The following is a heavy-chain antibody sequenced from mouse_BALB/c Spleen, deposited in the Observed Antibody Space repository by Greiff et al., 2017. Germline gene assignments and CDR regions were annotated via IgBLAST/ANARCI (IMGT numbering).Heavy chain of an antibody. Sequence: EVKLQESGPGLVKPSQSLSLTCTVTGYSITSDYAWNWIRQFPGNKLEWMGYISYSGSTSYNPSLKSRISITRDTSKNQFFLQLNSVTTEDTATYYCARDYYRYDGGYYYAMDYWGQGTSVTVSS. J-gene: IGHJ4*01. CDR3: ARDYYRYDGGYYYAMDY. CDR2: ISYSGST. V-gene: IGHV3-2*02. D-gene: IGHD2-14*01. CDR1: GYSITSDYA.